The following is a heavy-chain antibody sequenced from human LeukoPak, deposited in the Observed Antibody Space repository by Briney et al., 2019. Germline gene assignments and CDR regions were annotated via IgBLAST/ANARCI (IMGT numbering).Heavy chain of an antibody. D-gene: IGHD5-12*01. Sequence: ASVKVSCKASGYTFTGYYMHWVRQAPGQGLEWMGWINPNSGGTNYAQKFQGRVTMTRDTSISTAYMELSRLRSDDTAVYYCARTTLEVATIFYYGMDVWGQGTTVTVS. CDR3: ARTTLEVATIFYYGMDV. CDR2: INPNSGGT. V-gene: IGHV1-2*02. CDR1: GYTFTGYY. J-gene: IGHJ6*02.